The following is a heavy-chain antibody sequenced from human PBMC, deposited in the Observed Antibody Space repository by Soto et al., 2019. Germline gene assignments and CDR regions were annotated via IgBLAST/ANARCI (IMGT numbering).Heavy chain of an antibody. CDR2: TIPIFGTA. V-gene: IGHV1-69*13. CDR3: ARVTGYYDSSGF. D-gene: IGHD3-22*01. J-gene: IGHJ4*02. Sequence: SVKVSCKASGGTFSSYAISWVRQAPGQGLEWMGGTIPIFGTANYAQKFQGRVTITADESTSTAYMELSSLRSEDTAVYYCARVTGYYDSSGFWGQGTLVTVSS. CDR1: GGTFSSYA.